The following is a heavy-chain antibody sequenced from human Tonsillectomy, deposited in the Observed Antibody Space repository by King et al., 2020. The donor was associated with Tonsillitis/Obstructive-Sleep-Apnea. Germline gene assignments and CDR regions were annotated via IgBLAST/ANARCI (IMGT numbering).Heavy chain of an antibody. Sequence: VQLQKWGEGLLKPSENLSLTCAVYGGSFSGYYWSWIRQPPGKGLEWIGEINHSGSTNYNPSLKSRVTISVDTSKNQFSLNLNSVTAADTAVYYCASGGGSWFDYWGQGTLVTVSS. D-gene: IGHD1-26*01. CDR1: GGSFSGYY. CDR3: ASGGGSWFDY. CDR2: INHSGST. J-gene: IGHJ4*02. V-gene: IGHV4-34*01.